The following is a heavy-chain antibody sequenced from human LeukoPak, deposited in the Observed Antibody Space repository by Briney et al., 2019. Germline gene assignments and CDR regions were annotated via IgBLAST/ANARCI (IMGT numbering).Heavy chain of an antibody. Sequence: ASVKVSCKASGYTFTSYYMHWVRQAPGQGLEWMGIINPSGGSTSYAQKFQGRVTITRDTSASTAYMELSSLRSEGTAVYYYARGSWAAAYYFDYWGQGTLVTVSS. J-gene: IGHJ4*02. CDR3: ARGSWAAAYYFDY. CDR1: GYTFTSYY. D-gene: IGHD6-13*01. V-gene: IGHV1-46*01. CDR2: INPSGGST.